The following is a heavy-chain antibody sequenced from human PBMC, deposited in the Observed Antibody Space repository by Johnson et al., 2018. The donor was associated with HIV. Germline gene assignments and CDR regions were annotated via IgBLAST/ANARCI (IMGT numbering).Heavy chain of an antibody. D-gene: IGHD5-12*01. V-gene: IGHV3-33*08. CDR2: IWYDGSNK. Sequence: QVQLVESGGGLVQPGRSLRLSCAASGFTVSSNYMSWVRQAPGKGLEWVAVIWYDGSNKYYADSVKGRFTISRDNSKNTLYLQMNSLRAEDTAVYYCARDPAWLWGQGTMVTVSS. J-gene: IGHJ3*01. CDR1: GFTVSSNY. CDR3: ARDPAWL.